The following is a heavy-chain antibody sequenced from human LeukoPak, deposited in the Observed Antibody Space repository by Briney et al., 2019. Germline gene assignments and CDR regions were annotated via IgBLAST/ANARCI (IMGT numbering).Heavy chain of an antibody. Sequence: ASVKVSCKASGYTFTGYYMHWVRQAPGQGLEWMGWINPNSGGTNYAQKFQGWVTMTRDTSISTAYMELSRLRSDDTAVYYCARTNLDCKSGICYDYWGQGTLVTVSS. CDR3: ARTNLDCKSGICYDY. CDR1: GYTFTGYY. J-gene: IGHJ4*02. CDR2: INPNSGGT. V-gene: IGHV1-2*04. D-gene: IGHD2-8*01.